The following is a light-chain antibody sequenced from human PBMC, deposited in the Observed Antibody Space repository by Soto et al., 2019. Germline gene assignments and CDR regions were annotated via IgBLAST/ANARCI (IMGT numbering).Light chain of an antibody. V-gene: IGLV2-11*01. Sequence: QSALTQPRSVSGSPGQSVTISCTGTSSDVGGYYFVSWYQQHPGKAPKLMIYDVTKRPSGVPDRFSGSKSGNTASLTISGLQTEDEAEYYCCSYAGSFNYVFGTGTKSPS. CDR2: DVT. CDR1: SSDVGGYYF. CDR3: CSYAGSFNYV. J-gene: IGLJ1*01.